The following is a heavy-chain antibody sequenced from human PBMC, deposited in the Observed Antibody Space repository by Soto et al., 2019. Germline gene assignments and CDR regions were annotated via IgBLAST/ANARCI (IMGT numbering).Heavy chain of an antibody. V-gene: IGHV3-23*01. Sequence: EVQLLESGGGLVQPGGSLRLSCSTSGFTFWNFAMAWVRQGPGKGLEWVFTVNDRGGSTYYADSVKGRFSISRDDSENTLHLQMSSLRTDDTAIYYCARWGSGTNFYYHYAMDVWGQGTTVTVSS. D-gene: IGHD3-16*01. CDR2: VNDRGGST. CDR1: GFTFWNFA. CDR3: ARWGSGTNFYYHYAMDV. J-gene: IGHJ6*02.